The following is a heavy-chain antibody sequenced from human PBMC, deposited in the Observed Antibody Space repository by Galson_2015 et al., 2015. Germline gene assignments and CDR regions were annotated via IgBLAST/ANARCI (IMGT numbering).Heavy chain of an antibody. V-gene: IGHV5-51*01. Sequence: QSGAEVKKSGEFLKISCKGSGYSFATHWIAWVRQMPGKGLEWMGVIYPGDSDTRYSPSFQGQVTISVDKSISTAYLQWSSLKASDTAMYYCARAFYGSGSHYGDYWGQGTLDTVSS. D-gene: IGHD3-10*01. CDR3: ARAFYGSGSHYGDY. CDR1: GYSFATHW. CDR2: IYPGDSDT. J-gene: IGHJ4*02.